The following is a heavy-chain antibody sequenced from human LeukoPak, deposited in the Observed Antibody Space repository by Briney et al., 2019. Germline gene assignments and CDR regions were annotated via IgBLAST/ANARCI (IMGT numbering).Heavy chain of an antibody. CDR3: VKDMAVSLYYFDY. Sequence: PGGSLRLSCAASGFTFSSYSMNWVRQAPGKGLEWVSSISSSSSYIYYADSVKGRFTISRDNSKNTLYLQMNSLRAEDTAVYYCVKDMAVSLYYFDYWGQGTLVTVSS. CDR2: ISSSSSYI. V-gene: IGHV3-21*01. D-gene: IGHD2-2*01. CDR1: GFTFSSYS. J-gene: IGHJ4*02.